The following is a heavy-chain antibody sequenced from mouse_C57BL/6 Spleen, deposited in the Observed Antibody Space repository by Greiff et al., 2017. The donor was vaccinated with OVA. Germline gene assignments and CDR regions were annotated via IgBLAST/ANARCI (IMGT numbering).Heavy chain of an antibody. D-gene: IGHD2-4*01. CDR1: GYSFTSYY. V-gene: IGHV1-66*01. CDR3: AREDYDYDGAWFAY. CDR2: IYPGSGNT. Sequence: QVQLQQSGPELVKPGASVKISCKASGYSFTSYYIHWVKQRPGQGLECIGWIYPGSGNTKYNEKFKGKATLTADTSSSTAYMQLSSLTSEDSAVYYCAREDYDYDGAWFAYWGQGTLVTVSA. J-gene: IGHJ3*01.